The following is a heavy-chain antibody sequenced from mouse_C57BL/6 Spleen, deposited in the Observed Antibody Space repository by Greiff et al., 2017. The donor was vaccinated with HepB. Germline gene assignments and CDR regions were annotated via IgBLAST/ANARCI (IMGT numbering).Heavy chain of an antibody. D-gene: IGHD1-1*01. J-gene: IGHJ1*03. CDR1: GYAFSSYW. V-gene: IGHV1-80*01. CDR3: ARGGVYYYGSSYYWYFDV. CDR2: IYPGDGDT. Sequence: VKLQESGAELVKPGASVKISCKASGYAFSSYWMNWVKQRPGKGLEWIGQIYPGDGDTNYNGKFKGKATLTADKSSSTAYMQLSSLTSEDSAVYFCARGGVYYYGSSYYWYFDVWGTGTTVTVSS.